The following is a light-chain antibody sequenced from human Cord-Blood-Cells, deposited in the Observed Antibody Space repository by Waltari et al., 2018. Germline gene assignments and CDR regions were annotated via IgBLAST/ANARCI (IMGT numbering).Light chain of an antibody. CDR3: CSYAGSYTYVV. V-gene: IGLV2-11*01. CDR1: SSDVGGYNY. J-gene: IGLJ2*01. Sequence: QSALTQPRSVSGSHGQSVTISCTGTSSDVGGYNYVTWYQQHPGKAPIPMFYCVSKRPSGVPVRFSGSKSGNTASLTISGLQAEDESDYYCCSYAGSYTYVVFGGGTKLTVL. CDR2: CVS.